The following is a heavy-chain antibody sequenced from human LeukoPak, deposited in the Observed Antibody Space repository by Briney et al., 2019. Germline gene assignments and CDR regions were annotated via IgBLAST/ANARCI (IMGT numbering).Heavy chain of an antibody. CDR2: IRSKAYGGTT. J-gene: IGHJ4*02. D-gene: IGHD2-21*02. Sequence: GGSLRLSCTASGFTFGDYAMSWVRQAPGKGLEWVGFIRSKAYGGTTEYAASVKGRFTISRDDSKSIAYLQMNSLKTEDTAVYYCTRSLYCGGDCPNRGFDYWGQGTLVTVSS. CDR1: GFTFGDYA. V-gene: IGHV3-49*04. CDR3: TRSLYCGGDCPNRGFDY.